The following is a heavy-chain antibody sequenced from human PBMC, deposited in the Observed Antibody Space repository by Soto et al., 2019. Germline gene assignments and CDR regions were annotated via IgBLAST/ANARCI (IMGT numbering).Heavy chain of an antibody. CDR1: GFTFSSYA. V-gene: IGHV3-30-3*01. CDR3: AREGLAFDY. CDR2: ISYDGSNK. J-gene: IGHJ4*02. Sequence: VQLVESGGGVVQPGRSLRLSCAASGFTFSSYAMHWVRQAPGKGLEWVAVISYDGSNKYYADSVKGRFTISRDNSKNTLYLQMNSLRAEDTAVYYCAREGLAFDYWGQGTLVTVSS.